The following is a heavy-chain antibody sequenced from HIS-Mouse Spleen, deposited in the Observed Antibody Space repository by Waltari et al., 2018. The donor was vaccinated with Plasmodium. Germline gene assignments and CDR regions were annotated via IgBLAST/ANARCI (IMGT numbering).Heavy chain of an antibody. CDR2: INSDGSST. CDR3: ARTIAAAGTGDAFDM. Sequence: EVQLLESGGGLVQPGGSLRLSCAASGFTFSRHWMPRVRHAPGKGLVWVSRINSDGSSTRYADSVKGRFTISRDNAKNTLYLQMNSLRAEDTAIYYCARTIAAAGTGDAFDMWGQGTMVTVSS. D-gene: IGHD6-13*01. J-gene: IGHJ3*02. V-gene: IGHV3-74*01. CDR1: GFTFSRHW.